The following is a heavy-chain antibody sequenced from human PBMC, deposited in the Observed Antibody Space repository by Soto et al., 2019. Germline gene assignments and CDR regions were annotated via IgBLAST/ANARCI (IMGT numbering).Heavy chain of an antibody. CDR2: ISYDGSNK. J-gene: IGHJ4*02. D-gene: IGHD3-10*01. CDR1: GFTFSSYG. CDR3: AKDHVMVRGGIDY. V-gene: IGHV3-30*18. Sequence: QVQLVESGGGVVQPGRSLRLSCAASGFTFSSYGMHWVRQAPGKGLEWVAVISYDGSNKYYADSVKGRFTISRDNSKNTLYLQMNSLRAEDTAVYYCAKDHVMVRGGIDYWGQGTLVTVSS.